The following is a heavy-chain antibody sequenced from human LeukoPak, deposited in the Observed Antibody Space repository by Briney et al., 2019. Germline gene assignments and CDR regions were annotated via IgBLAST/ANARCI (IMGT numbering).Heavy chain of an antibody. V-gene: IGHV4-4*07. Sequence: SEALSLTCTVSGGSINSYYWSWIRQSAGKGLEWIGRIYTSGSTPDYNPSLKSRVTISVDTSKNHFSLKVNSVTAADTAVYYCARDYPKYYYDTPTPDYWGQGTLVTVSS. CDR1: GGSINSYY. CDR2: IYTSGSTP. D-gene: IGHD3-22*01. J-gene: IGHJ4*02. CDR3: ARDYPKYYYDTPTPDY.